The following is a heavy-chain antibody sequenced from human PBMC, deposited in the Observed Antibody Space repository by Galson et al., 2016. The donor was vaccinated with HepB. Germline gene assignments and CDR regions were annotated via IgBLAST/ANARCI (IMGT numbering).Heavy chain of an antibody. D-gene: IGHD3-3*01. CDR2: ISSDGSNE. CDR1: GFTFSHYA. CDR3: ASLQYHTTFGVV. Sequence: SLRLSCAASGFTFSHYAIHWVRQAPGKGLEWLAAISSDGSNEFYADSVKGRFTISRDNSKNSLYLQLNSLSSEDTALYYCASLQYHTTFGVVWDQGTLVCVSS. V-gene: IGHV3-30-3*01. J-gene: IGHJ4*02.